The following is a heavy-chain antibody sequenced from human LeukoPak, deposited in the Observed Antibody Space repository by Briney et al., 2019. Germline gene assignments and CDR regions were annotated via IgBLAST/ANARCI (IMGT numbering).Heavy chain of an antibody. CDR2: ISSSSSYI. V-gene: IGHV3-21*01. Sequence: PGGSLRLSCAASGFTFSSYSTNWVRQAPGKGLEWVSSISSSSSYIYYADSVKGRFTISRDNAKNSLYLQMNSLRAEDTAVYYCARDRSGWSKFDYWGQGTLVTVSS. J-gene: IGHJ4*02. D-gene: IGHD6-19*01. CDR3: ARDRSGWSKFDY. CDR1: GFTFSSYS.